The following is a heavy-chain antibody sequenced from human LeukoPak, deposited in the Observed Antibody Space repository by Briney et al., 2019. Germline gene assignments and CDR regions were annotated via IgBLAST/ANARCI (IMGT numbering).Heavy chain of an antibody. J-gene: IGHJ4*02. CDR2: ISSSSSYI. CDR3: ARDYQAAAWGLYY. D-gene: IGHD6-13*01. V-gene: IGHV3-21*01. Sequence: GGSLRLSCAASGFTFSSYSMNWVRQAPGKGLEWVSSISSSSSYIYYADSVKGRLTISRDNAKNSLYLQMNSLRAEDTAVYYCARDYQAAAWGLYYWGQGTLVTVSS. CDR1: GFTFSSYS.